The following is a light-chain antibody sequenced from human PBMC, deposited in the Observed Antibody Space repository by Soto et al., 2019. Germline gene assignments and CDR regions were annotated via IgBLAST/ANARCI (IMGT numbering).Light chain of an antibody. CDR2: GAS. V-gene: IGKV3-20*01. Sequence: IVLTQSPGTLSLSPGERATLSCRASQSVSSNYLAWYQQKPGQAPRLLIYGASSRATGIPDRFSGSGSGTDFTLTISRVEPEDFAVYYCQQYYGSPGITFGQGTRLEIK. CDR3: QQYYGSPGIT. J-gene: IGKJ5*01. CDR1: QSVSSNY.